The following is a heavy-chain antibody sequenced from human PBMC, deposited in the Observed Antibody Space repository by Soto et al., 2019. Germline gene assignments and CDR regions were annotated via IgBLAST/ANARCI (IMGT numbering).Heavy chain of an antibody. CDR3: ARGLVVVAAPSYYYYGMDV. Sequence: QVQLVQSGAEVKKPGSSVKVSCKASGGTFSSYAISWVRQAPGQGLEWMGGIIPIFGTANYAQKFQGRVTTTADESTSTAYMELSSLRSDDTAVYYCARGLVVVAAPSYYYYGMDVWGQGTTVTVSS. CDR2: IIPIFGTA. D-gene: IGHD2-15*01. V-gene: IGHV1-69*01. J-gene: IGHJ6*02. CDR1: GGTFSSYA.